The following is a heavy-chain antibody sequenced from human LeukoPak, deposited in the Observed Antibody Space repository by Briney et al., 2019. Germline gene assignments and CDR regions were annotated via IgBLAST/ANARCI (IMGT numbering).Heavy chain of an antibody. J-gene: IGHJ4*02. CDR1: GFTFSTFA. CDR2: IFPSGGEI. V-gene: IGHV3-23*01. CDR3: ARDLPLGY. Sequence: GGSLRLSCAASGFTFSTFAMIWVRQPPGKGLEWVSSIFPSGGEIHYADSVKGRFTISRDNSKNTLYLQMNSLRAEDTAVYYCARDLPLGYWGQGTLVTVSS. D-gene: IGHD3-16*01.